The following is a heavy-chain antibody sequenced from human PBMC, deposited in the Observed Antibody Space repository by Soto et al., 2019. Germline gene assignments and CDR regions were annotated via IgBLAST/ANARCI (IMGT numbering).Heavy chain of an antibody. Sequence: EVQLLESGGGLVQPGGSLRLSCAASGFTFSSSAMSWVRQAPGKGLEWVSAISGSAGNIYYADSVKGRFTISRDNSKNTLYLQINSLRAEDTAVYYCASNMVFGEYGMDVWGQGTTVTVSS. V-gene: IGHV3-23*01. CDR1: GFTFSSSA. CDR2: ISGSAGNI. J-gene: IGHJ6*02. D-gene: IGHD3-10*02. CDR3: ASNMVFGEYGMDV.